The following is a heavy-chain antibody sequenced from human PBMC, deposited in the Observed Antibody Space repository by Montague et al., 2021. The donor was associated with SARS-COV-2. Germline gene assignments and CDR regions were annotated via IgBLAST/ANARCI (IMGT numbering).Heavy chain of an antibody. CDR2: IFHSGIT. D-gene: IGHD1-20*01. Sequence: SETLSLTCSVSGGSISSYYWSWIRQSPGKGLEWIGYIFHSGITDYTPSLKGRVTISVDMSKNQFSLQLNSVTAADSAVYYCARTEYNWNDWFDPWGQGTLVTVSS. J-gene: IGHJ5*02. CDR1: GGSISSYY. V-gene: IGHV4-59*13. CDR3: ARTEYNWNDWFDP.